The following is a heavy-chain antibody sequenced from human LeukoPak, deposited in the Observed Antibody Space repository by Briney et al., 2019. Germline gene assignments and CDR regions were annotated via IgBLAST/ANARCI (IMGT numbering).Heavy chain of an antibody. D-gene: IGHD4-11*01. V-gene: IGHV3-11*04. Sequence: GGSLRLSCAASGFTLSDYYMTWIRQAPGKGLEWVSYIKSGSTIIFYADSVKGRFSVSRDNANNSVHLQMTNLRDDDTAVYYCARVHNTVHWGQGVQVTVSS. CDR2: IKSGSTII. CDR3: ARVHNTVH. J-gene: IGHJ4*02. CDR1: GFTLSDYY.